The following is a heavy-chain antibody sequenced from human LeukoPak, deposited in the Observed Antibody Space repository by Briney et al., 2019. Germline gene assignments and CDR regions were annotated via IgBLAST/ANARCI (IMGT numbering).Heavy chain of an antibody. D-gene: IGHD3-22*01. Sequence: GGSLRLSCAASGFTFSSYAMSWFRQAPGKGLEWVSAISGSGGSTYYADSVKGRFTISRDNSKNTLYLQMNSLRAEDTAVYYCAKDMTMIVVVTLFDYWGQGTLVTVSS. J-gene: IGHJ4*02. CDR2: ISGSGGST. V-gene: IGHV3-23*01. CDR1: GFTFSSYA. CDR3: AKDMTMIVVVTLFDY.